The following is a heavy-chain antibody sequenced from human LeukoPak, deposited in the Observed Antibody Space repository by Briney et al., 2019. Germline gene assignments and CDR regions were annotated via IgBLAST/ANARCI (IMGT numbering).Heavy chain of an antibody. J-gene: IGHJ6*03. CDR1: GFTFSSYA. D-gene: IGHD3-10*01. V-gene: IGHV3-64*02. CDR3: ARDSYGSGSYQTYYMDV. Sequence: PGGSLRLSCVASGFTFSSYAMHWVRQAPGKGLEFDSAISSNGGSTYYADSVKGRFTISRDNSKNTLYLQMGSLRAEDMAVYYCARDSYGSGSYQTYYMDVWGKGTTVTVSS. CDR2: ISSNGGST.